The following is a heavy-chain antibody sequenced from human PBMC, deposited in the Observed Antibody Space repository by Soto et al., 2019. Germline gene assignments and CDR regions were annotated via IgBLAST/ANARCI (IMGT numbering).Heavy chain of an antibody. CDR3: ARDRNTRFYYYGMDV. CDR2: ISSSSSYI. Sequence: PGGSLRLSCAASGFTFSSYSMNWVRQAPGKGLEWVSSISSSSSYIYYAGSVKGRFTISRDNAKNSLYLQMSSLRAEDTAVYYCARDRNTRFYYYGMDVWGQGTTVTVSS. CDR1: GFTFSSYS. V-gene: IGHV3-21*01. J-gene: IGHJ6*02. D-gene: IGHD3-16*01.